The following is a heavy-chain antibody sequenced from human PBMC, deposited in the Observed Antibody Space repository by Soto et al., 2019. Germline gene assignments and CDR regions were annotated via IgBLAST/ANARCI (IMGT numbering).Heavy chain of an antibody. Sequence: QITLKESGPTLVKPTQTLTLTCTFSGFSLSTSGVGVGWIRQPPGKALEWLALIYWNDDKRYSPSLKSRLTITKDTSKNQVVHTMTNMDPVDTATYYCARCNSGYDPYYFDYWGQGTLVTVSS. CDR1: GFSLSTSGVG. V-gene: IGHV2-5*01. D-gene: IGHD5-12*01. CDR2: IYWNDDK. J-gene: IGHJ4*02. CDR3: ARCNSGYDPYYFDY.